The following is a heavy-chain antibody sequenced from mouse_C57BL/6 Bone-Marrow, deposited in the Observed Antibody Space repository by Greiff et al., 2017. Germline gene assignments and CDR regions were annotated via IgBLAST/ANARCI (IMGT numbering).Heavy chain of an antibody. D-gene: IGHD2-12*01. Sequence: VQGVESGAELARPGASVKLSCTASGYTFTSYGISWVKQRTGQGLEWIGEIYPRSGNTYYNAKFQGKATLTADKSSSTAYMELRSLTSEDSAVYFCEIRQGYYYAMDYWGQGTSVTVSS. CDR3: EIRQGYYYAMDY. CDR1: GYTFTSYG. J-gene: IGHJ4*01. CDR2: IYPRSGNT. V-gene: IGHV1-81*01.